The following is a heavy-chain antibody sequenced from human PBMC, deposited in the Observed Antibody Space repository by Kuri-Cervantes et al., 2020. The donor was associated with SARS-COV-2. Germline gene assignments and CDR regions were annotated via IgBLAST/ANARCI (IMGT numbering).Heavy chain of an antibody. CDR3: AKDGSYGSGSFLDY. J-gene: IGHJ4*02. V-gene: IGHV3-23*01. CDR2: ITADERT. Sequence: DSGFTFSTYAMSWVRQAPGKGLEWVSVITADERTFYTHSVKGRFTISRDNSKNTLYLQMNSLRAEDTAVYYCAKDGSYGSGSFLDYWGQGTLVTVSS. CDR1: GFTFSTYA. D-gene: IGHD3-10*01.